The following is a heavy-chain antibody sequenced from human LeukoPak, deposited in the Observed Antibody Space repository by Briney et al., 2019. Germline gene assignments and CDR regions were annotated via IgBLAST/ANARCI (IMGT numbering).Heavy chain of an antibody. CDR3: ARARGQQLVD. V-gene: IGHV1-69*05. Sequence: GASVEASCKASGGTFSSYAISWVRQAPGQGLEWMGGIIPIFGTANYAQKFQGRVTITTDESTSTAYMELSSLRSEDTAVYYCARARGQQLVDWGQGTLVTVSS. D-gene: IGHD6-13*01. J-gene: IGHJ4*02. CDR1: GGTFSSYA. CDR2: IIPIFGTA.